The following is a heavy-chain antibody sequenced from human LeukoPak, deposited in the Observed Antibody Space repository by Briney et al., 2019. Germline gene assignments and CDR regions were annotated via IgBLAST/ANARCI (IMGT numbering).Heavy chain of an antibody. J-gene: IGHJ4*02. Sequence: PGGSLRLSCAASGFTFSSYSMNWVRQAPGKGLEWVSSISSSSSYIYYADSVKGRFTISRDNAKNSLYLQMNSLRAEDTAVYYCARDGSYYGSGSYYNGLGYWGQGTLVTVSS. D-gene: IGHD3-10*01. V-gene: IGHV3-21*01. CDR3: ARDGSYYGSGSYYNGLGY. CDR2: ISSSSSYI. CDR1: GFTFSSYS.